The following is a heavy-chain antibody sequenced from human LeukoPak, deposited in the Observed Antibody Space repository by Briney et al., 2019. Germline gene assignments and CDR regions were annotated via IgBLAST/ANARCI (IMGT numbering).Heavy chain of an antibody. V-gene: IGHV3-7*01. CDR3: ARDRTAAGLFDS. Sequence: GSLRLSCVASGFTFSTYFLSWVRQAPGKGLEWVANIKQDGSEKNYVDSVEGRFTISRDNAKNSLYLQMNSLRAEDTAVYYCARDRTAAGLFDSWGQGTLVAVSS. D-gene: IGHD6-13*01. CDR1: GFTFSTYF. CDR2: IKQDGSEK. J-gene: IGHJ4*02.